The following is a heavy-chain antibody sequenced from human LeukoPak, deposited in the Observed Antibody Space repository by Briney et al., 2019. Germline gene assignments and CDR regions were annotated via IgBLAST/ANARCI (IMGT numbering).Heavy chain of an antibody. CDR1: GFTFSSYW. Sequence: GGSLRLSCAASGFTFSSYWMSWVRQAPGKGLEWVANIKQDGSEKYYVDSVMGRFTISRDNAKNSLYLQMNSLRAEDTAVYYCAREGYSSSWYPHYYMDVWGKGTTVTISS. D-gene: IGHD6-13*01. CDR3: AREGYSSSWYPHYYMDV. V-gene: IGHV3-7*01. J-gene: IGHJ6*03. CDR2: IKQDGSEK.